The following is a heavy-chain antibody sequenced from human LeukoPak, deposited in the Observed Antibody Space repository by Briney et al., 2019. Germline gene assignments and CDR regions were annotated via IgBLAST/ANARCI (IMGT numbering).Heavy chain of an antibody. Sequence: GGSLRLSCAASGFDLSTYAMHWVRQAPGKGLEWVAVIWFDESIKYYADSVKGRFTISRDNSKNTLYLQMTSLRAEDSAVYYCAGLYSNSRPAAMGTLFDNWGQGTLVTVSS. J-gene: IGHJ4*02. V-gene: IGHV3-33*01. CDR2: IWFDESIK. D-gene: IGHD6-6*01. CDR3: AGLYSNSRPAAMGTLFDN. CDR1: GFDLSTYA.